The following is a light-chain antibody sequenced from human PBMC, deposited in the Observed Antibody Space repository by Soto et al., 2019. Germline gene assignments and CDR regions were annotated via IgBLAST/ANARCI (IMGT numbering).Light chain of an antibody. Sequence: DIQMTQSPSTLSASVGDRVIITCRASQSISSWLAWYQQKPGKAPDLLIYRASTLKTGIPSRFSGSGSGTEFTLTISSLQPDDFATYYCQHYDRASWTFGPGTKVEIK. CDR1: QSISSW. J-gene: IGKJ1*01. V-gene: IGKV1-5*03. CDR2: RAS. CDR3: QHYDRASWT.